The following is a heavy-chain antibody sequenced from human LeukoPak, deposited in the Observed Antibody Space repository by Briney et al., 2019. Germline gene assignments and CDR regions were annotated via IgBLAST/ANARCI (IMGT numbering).Heavy chain of an antibody. CDR2: INPNSGGT. CDR1: GYTFTGYY. D-gene: IGHD2-15*01. V-gene: IGHV1-2*02. Sequence: GASVKVSCKASGYTFTGYYVHWVRQAPGQGSEGMGWINPNSGGTNYAQNFHGRVTMTRDTYISTAYLELSRLRSDDTAVYYCAKEGGYCSSGTCYPWWFDPWGQGTLVTVSS. J-gene: IGHJ5*02. CDR3: AKEGGYCSSGTCYPWWFDP.